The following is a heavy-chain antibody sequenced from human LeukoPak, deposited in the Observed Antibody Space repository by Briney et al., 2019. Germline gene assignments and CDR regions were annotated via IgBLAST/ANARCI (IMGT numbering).Heavy chain of an antibody. Sequence: ASVKVSCKASGYTFTSYYMHWVRQAPGQGLEWTGIINPSGGSTSYAQKFQGRVTMTRDTSTSTVYMELSSLRSEDTAVYYCARSSFRYGSGSYYDYWGQGTLVTVSS. CDR2: INPSGGST. CDR3: ARSSFRYGSGSYYDY. CDR1: GYTFTSYY. V-gene: IGHV1-46*01. J-gene: IGHJ4*02. D-gene: IGHD3-10*01.